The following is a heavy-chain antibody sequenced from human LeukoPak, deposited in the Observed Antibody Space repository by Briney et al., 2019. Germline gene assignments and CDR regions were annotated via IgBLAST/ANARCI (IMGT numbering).Heavy chain of an antibody. CDR3: ARAPTVAGTYYYYMDV. J-gene: IGHJ6*03. CDR2: MNPNSGNT. Sequence: ASVKVSCKASGYTFTSYDINWVRQATGQGLEWMGWMNPNSGNTGYAQKFQGRVTITRNTSISTAYMELSSLRSEDTAVYYCARAPTVAGTYYYYMDVWGKGATVTVSS. CDR1: GYTFTSYD. V-gene: IGHV1-8*03. D-gene: IGHD6-19*01.